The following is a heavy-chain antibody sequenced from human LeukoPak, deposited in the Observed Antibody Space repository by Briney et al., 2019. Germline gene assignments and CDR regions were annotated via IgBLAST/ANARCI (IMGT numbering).Heavy chain of an antibody. J-gene: IGHJ4*02. CDR3: ARVGPWFGRWPPYYYFEY. Sequence: PGGSLRLSCAASGFTFNNYWMSWVRQPPGRGLEWVANIKTDGSEEYYVDSLKGRFTISRDNAKNSLFLQMNSLRADDTALYYCARVGPWFGRWPPYYYFEYWGQGTLVTVSS. CDR2: IKTDGSEE. V-gene: IGHV3-7*01. CDR1: GFTFNNYW. D-gene: IGHD3-10*01.